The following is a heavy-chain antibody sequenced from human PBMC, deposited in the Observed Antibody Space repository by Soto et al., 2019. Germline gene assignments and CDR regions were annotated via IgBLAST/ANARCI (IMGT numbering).Heavy chain of an antibody. CDR3: ASGCSGGSCYFDY. CDR2: ISSSSSYI. CDR1: GFTFSSYS. V-gene: IGHV3-21*01. J-gene: IGHJ4*02. D-gene: IGHD2-15*01. Sequence: GGSLRLSCAASGFTFSSYSMNWVRQAPGKGLEWVSSISSSSSYIYYADSVKVRFTISRDNAKNSLYLQMNSLRAEDTAVYYCASGCSGGSCYFDYWGQGTLVTVSS.